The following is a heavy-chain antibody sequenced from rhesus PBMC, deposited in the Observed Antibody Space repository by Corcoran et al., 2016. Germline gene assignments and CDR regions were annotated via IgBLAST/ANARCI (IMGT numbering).Heavy chain of an antibody. D-gene: IGHD6-31*01. CDR2: IYWTDDK. V-gene: IGHV2-1*01. Sequence: QVTLKESGPALVTPTQTLTLTCTFSGFSPSTSGMGVGWFRQPSRTTLDWLAHIYWTDDKYLSTSLKSRLTISKDTSKNQVVLTMTNMDPVDTATYYCARRLAAGTLYYFDYWGQGVLVTVSS. J-gene: IGHJ4*01. CDR3: ARRLAAGTLYYFDY. CDR1: GFSPSTSGMG.